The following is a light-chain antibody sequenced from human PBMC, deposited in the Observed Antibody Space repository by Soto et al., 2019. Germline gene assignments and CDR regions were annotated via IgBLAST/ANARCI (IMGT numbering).Light chain of an antibody. CDR2: AAS. J-gene: IGKJ1*01. V-gene: IGKV1-39*01. CDR1: QAISTY. Sequence: DIQMTQSPSPLSESAGDRFTITCRASQAISTYLNWYQQTPGKAPKLLIYAASSLQSGVPSRFSGSGSETDFTLTISSLQPEDFATYSCQQSYSTTWTFGQGTKVDIK. CDR3: QQSYSTTWT.